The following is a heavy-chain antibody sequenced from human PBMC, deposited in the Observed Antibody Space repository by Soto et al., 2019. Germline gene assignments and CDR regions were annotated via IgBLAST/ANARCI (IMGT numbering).Heavy chain of an antibody. J-gene: IGHJ6*03. CDR2: IYYSGST. V-gene: IGHV4-39*01. CDR3: ASRAYYYYYMDV. CDR1: GGSISSSSYY. Sequence: SETLSLTCTVFGGSISSSSYYWGWIRQPPGKGLEWIGSIYYSGSTYYNPSLKSRVTISVDTSKNQFSLKLSSVTAADTAVYYCASRAYYYYYMDVWGKGTTVTVSS.